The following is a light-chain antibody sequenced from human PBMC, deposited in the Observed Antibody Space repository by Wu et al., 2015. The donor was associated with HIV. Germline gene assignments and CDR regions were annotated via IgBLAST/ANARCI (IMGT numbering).Light chain of an antibody. J-gene: IGKJ2*03. V-gene: IGKV3-15*01. Sequence: VSPGEGSHLLLQGQSEFGGNLAWYQQKPGQAPRLLIYGASTRATGVPARFSGSVSGTEFTLTISSLQSEDFAVYYCQQYNIWPFSFGQGTKLEIK. CDR3: QQYNIWPFS. CDR2: GAS. CDR1: EFGGN.